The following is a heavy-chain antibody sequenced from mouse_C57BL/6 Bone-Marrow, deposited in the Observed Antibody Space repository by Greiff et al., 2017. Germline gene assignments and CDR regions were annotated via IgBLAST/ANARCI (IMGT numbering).Heavy chain of an antibody. V-gene: IGHV1-63*01. D-gene: IGHD4-1*01. Sequence: VQLQQSGAELVRPGTSVKMSCKASGYTFTNYWIGWAKQRPGHGLEWIGDIYPGGGYTNYNEKFKGKATLTADKSSSTAYMQCSSLTSEDSAIYYCARGTGNAMDYWGQGTSVTVSS. CDR2: IYPGGGYT. CDR3: ARGTGNAMDY. J-gene: IGHJ4*01. CDR1: GYTFTNYW.